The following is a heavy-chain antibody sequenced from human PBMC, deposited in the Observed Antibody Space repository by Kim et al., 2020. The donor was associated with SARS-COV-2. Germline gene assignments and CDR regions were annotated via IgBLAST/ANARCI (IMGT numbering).Heavy chain of an antibody. D-gene: IGHD6-6*01. CDR2: ISAYNGNT. J-gene: IGHJ6*03. V-gene: IGHV1-18*01. Sequence: ASVKVSCKASGYTFTSYGISWVRQAPGQGLEWMGWISAYNGNTNYAQKLQGRVTMTTDTSTSTAYMELRSLRSDDTAVYYCARGGPGGSSSSYYYYYYMDVWGKGTTVTVSS. CDR3: ARGGPGGSSSSYYYYYYMDV. CDR1: GYTFTSYG.